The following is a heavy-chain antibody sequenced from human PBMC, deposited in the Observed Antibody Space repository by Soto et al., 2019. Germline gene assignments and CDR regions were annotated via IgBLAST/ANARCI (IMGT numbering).Heavy chain of an antibody. Sequence: SVKVSCKASGFTFTSSAVQWVRQARGQRLEWIGWIVVGSGNTNYARKFQERVTITRDMSTSTAYMELSSLRSEDTAVYYCAATNYYDSSGFFRSHNAFDIWGQGTMVTVSS. CDR1: GFTFTSSA. V-gene: IGHV1-58*01. D-gene: IGHD3-22*01. J-gene: IGHJ3*02. CDR2: IVVGSGNT. CDR3: AATNYYDSSGFFRSHNAFDI.